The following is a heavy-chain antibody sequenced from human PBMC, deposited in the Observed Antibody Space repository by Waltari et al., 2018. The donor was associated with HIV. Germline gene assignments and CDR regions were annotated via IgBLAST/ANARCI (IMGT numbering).Heavy chain of an antibody. CDR3: AREGYDYPNLYWHFDL. J-gene: IGHJ2*01. CDR2: IGHDGSAK. V-gene: IGHV3-30*03. CDR1: GFTFNTYG. D-gene: IGHD3-16*01. Sequence: QVQLVESGGGVVQPGGSLRLSCAASGFTFNTYGIHWVSQAPGKGLEWVTVIGHDGSAKFYADSVKGRFTISRDNSKNTMYLQMNSLRAEDAAVYYCAREGYDYPNLYWHFDLWGRGTQVTVSS.